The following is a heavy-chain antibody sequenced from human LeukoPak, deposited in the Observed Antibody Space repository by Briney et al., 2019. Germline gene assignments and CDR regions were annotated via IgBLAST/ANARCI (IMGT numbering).Heavy chain of an antibody. V-gene: IGHV3-23*01. Sequence: GGSLRLSCAASGFTFSSYSMSWVRQAPGKGLEWVSAISGSGGSTYYADSVKGRFTISRDNSKNTLYLQMNSLRAEDTAVYYCAKGHIVVVTAMANYFDYWGQGTLVTVSS. CDR1: GFTFSSYS. D-gene: IGHD2-21*02. CDR2: ISGSGGST. CDR3: AKGHIVVVTAMANYFDY. J-gene: IGHJ4*02.